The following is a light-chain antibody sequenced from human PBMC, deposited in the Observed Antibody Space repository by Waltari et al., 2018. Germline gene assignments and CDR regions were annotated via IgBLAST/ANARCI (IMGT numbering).Light chain of an antibody. J-gene: IGKJ4*01. V-gene: IGKV3-15*01. CDR3: QQYDNWVT. CDR2: DTS. Sequence: EIVMTQSPATLSVSPGERATLSCRASQSVNRNLAWYQQKPGQAPRPLIHDTSTRATGIPARFSGSGSGTEFTLTITSLQSGDFAIYFCQQYDNWVTFGGGTKVEVK. CDR1: QSVNRN.